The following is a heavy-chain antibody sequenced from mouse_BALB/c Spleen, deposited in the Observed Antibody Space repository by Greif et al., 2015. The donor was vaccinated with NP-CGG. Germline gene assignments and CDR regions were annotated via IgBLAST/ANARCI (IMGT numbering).Heavy chain of an antibody. V-gene: IGHV1-54*01. CDR2: INPGSGGT. CDR3: AREGDYGFAY. D-gene: IGHD2-4*01. Sequence: VQLQQSGAELVRPGTSVKVSCKASGYGFTNYLIEWVKQRPGQGLEWIGVINPGSGGTNYNEKFKGKATLTADKSSSTAYMQLSSLTSDDSAVYFCAREGDYGFAYWGQGTLVTVSA. J-gene: IGHJ3*01. CDR1: GYGFTNYL.